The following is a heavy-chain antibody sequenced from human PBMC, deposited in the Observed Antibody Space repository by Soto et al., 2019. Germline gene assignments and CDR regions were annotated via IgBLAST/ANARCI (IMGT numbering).Heavy chain of an antibody. CDR2: ISYAGSNK. D-gene: IGHD2-2*02. J-gene: IGHJ3*02. CDR1: GFTFSSYA. V-gene: IGHV3-30-3*01. Sequence: QVQLVESGGGVVQPGRSLRLSCAASGFTFSSYAMHWVRQSPGKGLEWVAVISYAGSNKYYADSVKGRFTISRDNSKNTLYLQMNSLRAEDTAVYYCARSIYTGDGYILDAFDIWGQGTMVTVSS. CDR3: ARSIYTGDGYILDAFDI.